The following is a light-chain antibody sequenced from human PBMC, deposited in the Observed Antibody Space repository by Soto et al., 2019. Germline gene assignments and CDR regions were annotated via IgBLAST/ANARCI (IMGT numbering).Light chain of an antibody. CDR1: QSVSGW. V-gene: IGKV1-5*01. Sequence: DIQMTQSPSTLSASVGDTVTVTCRASQSVSGWLAWYQQKPGEAPKLLIYDASALPRGVPSRFSSSGSGTKFTITIARLQPDDFATYDCQQYETFSGTFGPGTKVEI. J-gene: IGKJ1*01. CDR2: DAS. CDR3: QQYETFSGT.